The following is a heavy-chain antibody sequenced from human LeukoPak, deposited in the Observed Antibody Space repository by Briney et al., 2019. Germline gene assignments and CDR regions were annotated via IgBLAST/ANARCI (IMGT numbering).Heavy chain of an antibody. D-gene: IGHD3-10*01. CDR3: ARGGWVNHDPGALFRMDV. V-gene: IGHV1-8*02. J-gene: IGHJ6*02. Sequence: ASVKVSCKASGYTFSSYDINWVRQATGQGLEWMGRMNPNSGNTNYAQKFQGRVTMTTSTPTSTPHPELSSLRSDGTPGYYCARGGWVNHDPGALFRMDVGGQAPTVTVSS. CDR2: MNPNSGNT. CDR1: GYTFSSYD.